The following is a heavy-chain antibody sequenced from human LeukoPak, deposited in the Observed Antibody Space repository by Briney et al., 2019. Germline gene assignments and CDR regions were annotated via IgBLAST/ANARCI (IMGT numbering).Heavy chain of an antibody. CDR1: GDSISAYY. CDR3: ARGRTIAGYFDY. V-gene: IGHV4-59*01. J-gene: IGHJ4*02. CDR2: VYYSGST. Sequence: SETLSLTCTVSGDSISAYYWSWIRQPPGKGLEWIGYVYYSGSTNYNPSLKSRVTMSVDTSKNQFSLNLTSVTAADTAVYYCARGRTIAGYFDYWGQGTLVTVSS. D-gene: IGHD1-1*01.